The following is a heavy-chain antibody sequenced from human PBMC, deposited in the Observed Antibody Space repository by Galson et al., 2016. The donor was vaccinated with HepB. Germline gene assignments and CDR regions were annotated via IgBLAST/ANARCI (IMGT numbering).Heavy chain of an antibody. J-gene: IGHJ5*02. V-gene: IGHV4-39*01. D-gene: IGHD1-14*01. CDR3: ARHTNHEGFWFDP. Sequence: SETLSLTCTVSGGSISRSSYYWGWVRQPPGKGLEWIGSIYYTGYTYYFSSLRSRVNISVDTSKNQFSLMLTSVTAADTAVYYCARHTNHEGFWFDPWGRGTLVTVSS. CDR2: IYYTGYT. CDR1: GGSISRSSYY.